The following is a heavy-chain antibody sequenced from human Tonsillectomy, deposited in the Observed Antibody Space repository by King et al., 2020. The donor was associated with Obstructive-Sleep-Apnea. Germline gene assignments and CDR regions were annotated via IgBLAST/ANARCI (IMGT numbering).Heavy chain of an antibody. CDR1: GYSISSGYY. V-gene: IGHV4-38-2*02. D-gene: IGHD6-13*01. Sequence: QLQESGPGLVKPSETLSLTCTVSGYSISSGYYWGWIRQPPGKGLEWIGSIYHSGSTYYNPSLKSRVTISVDTSKNQFSLKLSSVTAADTAVYYCARVQQLGFDYWGQGTLVTVSS. CDR3: ARVQQLGFDY. J-gene: IGHJ4*02. CDR2: IYHSGST.